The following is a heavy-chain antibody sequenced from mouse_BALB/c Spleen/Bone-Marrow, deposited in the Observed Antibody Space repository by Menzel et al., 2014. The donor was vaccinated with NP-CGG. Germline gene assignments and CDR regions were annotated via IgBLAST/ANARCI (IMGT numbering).Heavy chain of an antibody. J-gene: IGHJ4*01. Sequence: VQLQRSGAKLVRPGVSVKISRKGSGYTFTDHAMHWVKRSHAKSLEWIGLISGYYGDAIYNQKFKGEATMTVDKSSSTAYMELARLTSEDSAIYYCARSGKVRNAMDYWGQGTSVTVSS. D-gene: IGHD2-14*01. CDR3: ARSGKVRNAMDY. CDR1: GYTFTDHA. V-gene: IGHV1S137*01. CDR2: ISGYYGDA.